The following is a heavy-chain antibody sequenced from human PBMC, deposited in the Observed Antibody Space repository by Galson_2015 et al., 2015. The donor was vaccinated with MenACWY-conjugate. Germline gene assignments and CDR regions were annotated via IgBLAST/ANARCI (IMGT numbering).Heavy chain of an antibody. J-gene: IGHJ4*02. D-gene: IGHD6-19*01. CDR1: GGSISSYY. CDR3: ARRNGWYYFDS. V-gene: IGHV4-59*04. Sequence: SETLSLTCTVSGGSISSYYWSWIRQPPGKGLEWIGTIYYSGSTHYNSSLKSRATVSVDTSKNQFSLKLSSVTAADTAVYYCARRNGWYYFDSWGQGTLVTVSS. CDR2: IYYSGST.